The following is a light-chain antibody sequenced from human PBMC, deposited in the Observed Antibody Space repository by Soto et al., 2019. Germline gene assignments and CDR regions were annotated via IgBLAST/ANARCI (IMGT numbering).Light chain of an antibody. V-gene: IGKV1-39*01. J-gene: IGKJ3*01. CDR3: QQSYGTPRT. CDR1: QSITNY. CDR2: AAS. Sequence: DIQMTQSPSSLSASVGDRVTITCRASQSITNYLNWYQQKPGKAPKLLNYAASSLQSGVPSRFSGSGSGTDFTLTISSLQPADFATYYCQQSYGTPRTFGPGTKVDIK.